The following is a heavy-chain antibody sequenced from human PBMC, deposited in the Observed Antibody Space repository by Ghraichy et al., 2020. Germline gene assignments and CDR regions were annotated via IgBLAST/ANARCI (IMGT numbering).Heavy chain of an antibody. J-gene: IGHJ4*02. Sequence: SETLSLTCTVSGGSISSSSYYWGWIRQPPGKGLEWIGSIYYSGSTYYNPSLKSRVTISVDTSKNQFSLKLSPVTAADTAVYYCARHPKQWLVPIQYYFDYWGQGTLVTVSS. V-gene: IGHV4-39*01. CDR1: GGSISSSSYY. CDR2: IYYSGST. CDR3: ARHPKQWLVPIQYYFDY. D-gene: IGHD6-19*01.